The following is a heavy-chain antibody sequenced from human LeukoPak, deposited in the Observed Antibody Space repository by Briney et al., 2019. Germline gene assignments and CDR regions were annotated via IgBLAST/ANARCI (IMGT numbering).Heavy chain of an antibody. CDR2: INWSSDRI. Sequence: GGTLRLSCAASGFTFSSYGMSWVRQAPGKGLEWVSGINWSSDRIGYADSVKGRFTISRDNAKKSLYLQMNSLRAEDTALYYCAKGGIHRGYYYYYMDVWGKGTTVTISS. V-gene: IGHV3-9*01. D-gene: IGHD6-13*01. CDR1: GFTFSSYG. J-gene: IGHJ6*03. CDR3: AKGGIHRGYYYYYMDV.